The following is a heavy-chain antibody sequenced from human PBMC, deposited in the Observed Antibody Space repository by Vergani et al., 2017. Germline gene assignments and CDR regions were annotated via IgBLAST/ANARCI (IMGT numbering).Heavy chain of an antibody. CDR1: GGTFSSYA. V-gene: IGHV1-69*01. J-gene: IGHJ5*02. CDR3: AGDRLPAATLSNWCDP. CDR2: IIPIFGTA. D-gene: IGHD2-2*01. Sequence: QVQLVQSGAEVKKPGSSVKVSCKASGGTFSSYAISWVRQAPGQGHEWMGGIIPIFGTANYAQKFQGRVPITADESTSTAYMELSSLRSEDTAVYYCAGDRLPAATLSNWCDPWGQGTLVTVSS.